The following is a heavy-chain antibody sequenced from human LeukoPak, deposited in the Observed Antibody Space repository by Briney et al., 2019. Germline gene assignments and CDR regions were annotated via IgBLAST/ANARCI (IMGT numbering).Heavy chain of an antibody. CDR3: ARERSYCSSATCSLDL. V-gene: IGHV3-21*01. Sequence: GGSLRLSCAASGFSLNIYDMAWVRQAPGKGLEWIASTGLSSSYIGYADSVKGRFSISRDNGENSVYLQMNSLRAEDTAVYFCARERSYCSSATCSLDLWGQGTLVTVSS. J-gene: IGHJ5*02. CDR2: TGLSSSYI. CDR1: GFSLNIYD. D-gene: IGHD2-2*01.